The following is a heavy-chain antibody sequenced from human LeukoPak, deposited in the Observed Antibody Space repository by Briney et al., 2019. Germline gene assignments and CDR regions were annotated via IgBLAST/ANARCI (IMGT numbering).Heavy chain of an antibody. CDR1: GYTFTGYY. D-gene: IGHD3/OR15-3a*01. V-gene: IGHV1-2*02. CDR2: INPNSGGT. J-gene: IGHJ1*01. Sequence: ASVKVSCKASGYTFTGYYMHWVRQAPGQGLEWMGWINPNSGGTNYAQKFQGRVTMTRDTSISTAYMELSRLRSDDTAVYYCARWLPGFLDSWGYFQHWGQGTLVTVSS. CDR3: ARWLPGFLDSWGYFQH.